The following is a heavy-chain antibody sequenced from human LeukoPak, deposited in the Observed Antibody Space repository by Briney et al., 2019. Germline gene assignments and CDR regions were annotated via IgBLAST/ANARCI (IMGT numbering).Heavy chain of an antibody. Sequence: PGGSLRLSCAASGFTFSSYGMHWVRQAPGKGLEWVAVISYDGSNRYYADSVKGRFTISRDNSKNTLYLQMNSLRAEDTAVYYCAKDPVGGVIVYYFDYRGQGTLVTVSS. V-gene: IGHV3-30*18. J-gene: IGHJ4*02. CDR3: AKDPVGGVIVYYFDY. CDR1: GFTFSSYG. D-gene: IGHD3-16*02. CDR2: ISYDGSNR.